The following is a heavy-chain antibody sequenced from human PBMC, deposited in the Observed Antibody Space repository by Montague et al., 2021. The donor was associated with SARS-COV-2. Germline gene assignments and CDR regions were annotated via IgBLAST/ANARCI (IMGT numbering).Heavy chain of an antibody. CDR1: GASLSSGSNY. CDR3: ARVFDVYGSSSYSLHN. Sequence: SETLSLTCTVSGASLSSGSNYWSWIRQPPGKGPEWIGYISNTGSTSYNTSLKSRVTISLDTSKNEFSLQMTSVTAADTAVYYCARVFDVYGSSSYSLHNWGQGTLVTVSS. V-gene: IGHV4-61*01. D-gene: IGHD3-10*01. CDR2: ISNTGST. J-gene: IGHJ4*02.